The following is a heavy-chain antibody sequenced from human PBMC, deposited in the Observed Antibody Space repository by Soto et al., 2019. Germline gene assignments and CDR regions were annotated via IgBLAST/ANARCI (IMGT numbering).Heavy chain of an antibody. D-gene: IGHD6-13*01. CDR2: IIPIFGTA. Sequence: SVKVSCKASGGTFSSYAISWVRQAPGQGLEWMGGIIPIFGTANYAQKFQGRVTITADESTSTAYMELSSLRSEDTAVYYCARVPNSSPIYFYGMDVWGNGNTVTVSS. V-gene: IGHV1-69*13. CDR1: GGTFSSYA. J-gene: IGHJ6*04. CDR3: ARVPNSSPIYFYGMDV.